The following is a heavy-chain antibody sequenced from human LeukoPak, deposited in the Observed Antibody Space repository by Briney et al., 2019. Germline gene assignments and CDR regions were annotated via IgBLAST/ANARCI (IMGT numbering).Heavy chain of an antibody. CDR2: ISSSSSYI. Sequence: SGGSLRLSCAASGFTFSSYSMNWVRQAPGKGLEWVSSISSSSSYIYYADSVKGRFTISRDNAKNSLYLQMNSLRAEDTAVYYCAKGTYYYYYYMDVWGKGTTVTVSS. CDR3: AKGTYYYYYYMDV. J-gene: IGHJ6*03. V-gene: IGHV3-21*01. D-gene: IGHD1/OR15-1a*01. CDR1: GFTFSSYS.